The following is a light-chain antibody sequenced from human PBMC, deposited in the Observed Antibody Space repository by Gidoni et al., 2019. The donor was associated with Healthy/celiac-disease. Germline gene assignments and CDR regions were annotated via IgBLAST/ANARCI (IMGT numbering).Light chain of an antibody. CDR3: QQSYSTLTLT. J-gene: IGKJ4*01. Sequence: DIQMTPAPSSLSASVGDRVTIPCRASQSISSYLNWYQQKPGKAPKLLIYAASSLQSGVPSRFSGSGSGTDFTLTISSLQPEDFATYYCQQSYSTLTLTFGGGTKVEIK. CDR2: AAS. V-gene: IGKV1-39*01. CDR1: QSISSY.